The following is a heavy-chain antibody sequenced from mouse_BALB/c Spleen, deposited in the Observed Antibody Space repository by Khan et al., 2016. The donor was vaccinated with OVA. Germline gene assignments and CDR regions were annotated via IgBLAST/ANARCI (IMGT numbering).Heavy chain of an antibody. Sequence: VQLQQSGPELMKPGASVKISCKASGYSFTTYYIHWVKQSHGKTLEWIGYIDPFNGGSTYNQKFKGKATLTVDKSSSTAYMHHSSPTSEDSAVYYCARHGSTSWFAYWGQGTLVTVAA. CDR2: IDPFNGGS. CDR3: ARHGSTSWFAY. D-gene: IGHD1-1*01. V-gene: IGHV1S135*01. CDR1: GYSFTTYY. J-gene: IGHJ3*01.